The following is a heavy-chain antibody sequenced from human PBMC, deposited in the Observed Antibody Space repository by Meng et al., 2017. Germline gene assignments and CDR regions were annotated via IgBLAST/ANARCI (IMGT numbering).Heavy chain of an antibody. Sequence: GSLRLSCTVSGGSISSSSYYWGWIRQPPGKGLEWIGSIYYSGSTYYNPSLKSRVTISVDTSKNQFSLKLSSVTAADTAVYYCAGSSSWPFDYWGQGTLVTVSS. CDR2: IYYSGST. CDR3: AGSSSWPFDY. D-gene: IGHD6-13*01. V-gene: IGHV4-39*07. CDR1: GGSISSSSYY. J-gene: IGHJ4*02.